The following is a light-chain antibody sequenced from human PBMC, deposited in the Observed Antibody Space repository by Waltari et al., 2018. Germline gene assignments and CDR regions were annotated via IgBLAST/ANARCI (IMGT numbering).Light chain of an antibody. V-gene: IGKV2-24*01. Sequence: DIVMTQTPLSSPVTLGQAASIYCRSSQGLLHSNGNTYLSWLHQRPGQPPRLLIYKISNRVSGVPDRFSGSGTGTDFTLRISRVEAEDVGVYYCMQATQFPRTFGQGTKVEIK. CDR3: MQATQFPRT. CDR1: QGLLHSNGNTY. CDR2: KIS. J-gene: IGKJ1*01.